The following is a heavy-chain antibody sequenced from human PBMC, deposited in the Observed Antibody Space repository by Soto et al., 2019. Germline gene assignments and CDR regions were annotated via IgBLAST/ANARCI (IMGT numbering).Heavy chain of an antibody. CDR3: ARAKWNDAGWFYP. J-gene: IGHJ5*02. CDR1: GDSVSSDDFY. Sequence: QVQLQESGPGLMKPSETLSLTCTVSGDSVSSDDFYWSWIRQRPGKGLEWVGYIYNSGATNSNPSLRSRVTISIDTSKNQFSLKLRSVTAADTAVYYCARAKWNDAGWFYPWGQGTLATVSS. CDR2: IYNSGAT. V-gene: IGHV4-61*08. D-gene: IGHD1-1*01.